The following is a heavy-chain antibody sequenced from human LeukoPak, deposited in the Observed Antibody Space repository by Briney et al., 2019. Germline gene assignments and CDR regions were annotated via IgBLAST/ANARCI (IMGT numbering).Heavy chain of an antibody. CDR2: ISAYNGYT. J-gene: IGHJ6*02. V-gene: IGHV1-18*01. CDR3: ARDGRIAAADYYYYGMDV. D-gene: IGHD6-13*01. CDR1: GYTFTSYG. Sequence: GASVKVSCKASGYTFTSYGISWVRQAPGQGLEWMGWISAYNGYTNYAQKLQGRVTMTTDTSTSTAYMELRSLRSDDTAVYYRARDGRIAAADYYYYGMDVWGQGTTVTVSS.